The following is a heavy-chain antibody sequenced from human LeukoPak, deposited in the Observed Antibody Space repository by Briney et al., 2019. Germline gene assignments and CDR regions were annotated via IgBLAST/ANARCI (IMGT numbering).Heavy chain of an antibody. CDR1: GFTFSNAG. CDR3: TTKRLRSPFDY. CDR2: IKSKTDGGTT. D-gene: IGHD4-17*01. V-gene: IGHV3-15*01. Sequence: PGGSLRLSCAASGFTFSNAGMSWVRQAPGKGLEWVGRIKSKTDGGTTDYAAPVKGRFTISRDDSKNTLYLQMNSLKTEDTAVYYCTTKRLRSPFDYWGQGTLVTVSS. J-gene: IGHJ4*02.